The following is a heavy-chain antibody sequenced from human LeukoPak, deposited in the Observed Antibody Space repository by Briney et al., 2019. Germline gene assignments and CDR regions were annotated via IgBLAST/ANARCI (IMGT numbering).Heavy chain of an antibody. D-gene: IGHD6-13*01. Sequence: GGSLRLSCAASGFTVTKTYMSWVRQAPGRGLEWVSIIYKSGSTYYADSVKGRFTISRDSANNTLFLQMNNLRGDDTAIYYCARESGGTAWYQEDWGQGTLVTVSS. J-gene: IGHJ4*02. V-gene: IGHV3-53*01. CDR3: ARESGGTAWYQED. CDR2: IYKSGST. CDR1: GFTVTKTY.